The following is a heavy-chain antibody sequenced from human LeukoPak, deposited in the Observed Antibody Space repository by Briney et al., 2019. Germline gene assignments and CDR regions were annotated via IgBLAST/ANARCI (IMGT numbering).Heavy chain of an antibody. CDR3: ARGVYGGNSMNFDY. Sequence: ASVKVSCKASGYTFTSYDINWVRQATGQGLEWMGWMNPNSGNTGYAQKFQGRVTITRNTSISTAYMELSSLRSEDTAVYCCARGVYGGNSMNFDYWGQGTLVTVSS. J-gene: IGHJ4*02. V-gene: IGHV1-8*03. D-gene: IGHD4-23*01. CDR1: GYTFTSYD. CDR2: MNPNSGNT.